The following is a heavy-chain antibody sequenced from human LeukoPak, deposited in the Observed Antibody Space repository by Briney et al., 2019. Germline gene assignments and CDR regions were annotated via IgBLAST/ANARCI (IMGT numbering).Heavy chain of an antibody. CDR3: AALTMIVVVPYYFDY. J-gene: IGHJ4*02. V-gene: IGHV1-69*01. CDR2: IIPIFGTA. CDR1: GGTFSSYA. D-gene: IGHD3-22*01. Sequence: GSSVKVSCKASGGTFSSYAISWVRQAPGQGLEWMGGIIPIFGTANYAQKFQGRVTITADESTSTAYMELSSLRSEDTAVYYCAALTMIVVVPYYFDYWGQGTLVTVSS.